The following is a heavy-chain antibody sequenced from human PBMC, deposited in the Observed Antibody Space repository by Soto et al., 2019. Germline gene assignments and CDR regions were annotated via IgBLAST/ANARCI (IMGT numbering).Heavy chain of an antibody. J-gene: IGHJ4*02. CDR1: GGTFSSYA. CDR3: ARDEEVAYCGRDCYSGFDY. Sequence: QVQLVQSGAEVQKPGSSVKVSCKASGGTFSSYAISWVRQAPGQGLEWMGGIIPIFGTANYAQKFQGRATIAEHESTSTAYMKLSSMRSEDTAVYYCARDEEVAYCGRDCYSGFDYWGQGTLVNVSS. D-gene: IGHD2-21*02. V-gene: IGHV1-69*01. CDR2: IIPIFGTA.